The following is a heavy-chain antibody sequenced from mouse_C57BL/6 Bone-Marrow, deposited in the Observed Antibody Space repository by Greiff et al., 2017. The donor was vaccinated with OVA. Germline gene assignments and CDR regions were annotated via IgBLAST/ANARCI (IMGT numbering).Heavy chain of an antibody. Sequence: EVQLQQSGAELVRPGASVKLSCTASGFNITDDYMHWVKQRPEQGLEWIGWIDPENGDTEYASKFQGKATITADTSSNTAYLQLSSLTSEDAAVYYCTETVPWFAYWGQGTLVTVSA. J-gene: IGHJ3*01. CDR2: IDPENGDT. CDR3: TETVPWFAY. V-gene: IGHV14-4*01. CDR1: GFNITDDY. D-gene: IGHD4-1*01.